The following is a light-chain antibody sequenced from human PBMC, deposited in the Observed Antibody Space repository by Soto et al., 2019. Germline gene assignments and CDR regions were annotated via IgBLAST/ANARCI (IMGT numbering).Light chain of an antibody. CDR3: CSYAGSSTPYA. J-gene: IGLJ1*01. CDR2: EGS. V-gene: IGLV2-23*01. CDR1: ISDVGSYNL. Sequence: QSALTQPASVSGSPGQSITISCTGTISDVGSYNLVSWYQQHPGKAPKLMIYEGSKRPSGVSNRFSGSKSGNTASLTISGLQAEDEADYYCCSYAGSSTPYAFGTGTKVTVL.